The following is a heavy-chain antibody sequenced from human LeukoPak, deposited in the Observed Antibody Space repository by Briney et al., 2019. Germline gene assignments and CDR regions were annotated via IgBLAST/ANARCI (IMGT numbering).Heavy chain of an antibody. CDR2: MSGDAYNI. CDR3: ANLSIYAALRPLEY. J-gene: IGHJ4*02. CDR1: GLTFTTAA. V-gene: IGHV3-23*01. D-gene: IGHD3-16*01. Sequence: GGSLRLSCAVSGLTFTTAAMSWVRQAPGEGLEWVSAMSGDAYNIFYADSVKGRFTISRDNSNSTLYLQMNSLRVEDTAVYYCANLSIYAALRPLEYWGQGTLVTVSS.